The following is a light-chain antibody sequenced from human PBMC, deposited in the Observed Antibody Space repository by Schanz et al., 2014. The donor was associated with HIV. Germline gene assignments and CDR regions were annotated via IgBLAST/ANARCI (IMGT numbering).Light chain of an antibody. Sequence: QSALTQPPSASGSPGQSVTISCTGTSGDVGGYDYVSWYQQHPGKAPKLMIYEVSERPSGVSNRFSGSKSGNTASLTVSGLQADDEADYYCSSYAATSNVLFGGGTKLTVL. CDR2: EVS. V-gene: IGLV2-8*01. CDR1: SGDVGGYDY. CDR3: SSYAATSNVL. J-gene: IGLJ3*02.